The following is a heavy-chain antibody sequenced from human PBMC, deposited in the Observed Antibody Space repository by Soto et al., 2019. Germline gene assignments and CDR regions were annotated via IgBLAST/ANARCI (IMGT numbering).Heavy chain of an antibody. CDR3: ARHTTVTTPFDY. CDR2: IYYSGST. Sequence: QLQLQESGPGLVKPSETLSLTCTVSGGSISSSSYYWGWIRQPPGKGLEWIGSIYYSGSTYYNPSLKSRVTISVDTSKNQFSLKLSSVTAADTAVYYCARHTTVTTPFDYWGQGTLVTVSS. J-gene: IGHJ4*02. V-gene: IGHV4-39*01. CDR1: GGSISSSSYY. D-gene: IGHD4-17*01.